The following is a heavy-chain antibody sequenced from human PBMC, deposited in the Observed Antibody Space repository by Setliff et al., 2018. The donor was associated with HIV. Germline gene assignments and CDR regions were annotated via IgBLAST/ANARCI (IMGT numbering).Heavy chain of an antibody. J-gene: IGHJ6*02. Sequence: PSETLSLTCTVSGGSISSYYWSWIRQPAGKGLEWIGHIYISGSTYYNPSLKSRVTISVDTSKNQFSLKLSSVTAADTAVYYCARERVGAYYYYGMDVWGQGTTVTVSS. D-gene: IGHD1-26*01. CDR2: IYISGST. V-gene: IGHV4-4*07. CDR1: GGSISSYY. CDR3: ARERVGAYYYYGMDV.